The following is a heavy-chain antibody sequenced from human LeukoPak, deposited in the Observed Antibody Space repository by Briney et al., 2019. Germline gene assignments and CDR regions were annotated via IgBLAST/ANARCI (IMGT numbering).Heavy chain of an antibody. V-gene: IGHV4-59*01. CDR1: GGSISSYY. CDR3: ARAKTTGYYYYYYGMDV. CDR2: IYYSGST. D-gene: IGHD4-17*01. Sequence: SETLSLTCTVSGGSISSYYWSWIRQPPGKGLEWIGYIYYSGSTNYNPSLKSRVTISVDTSKNQFSLKLSSVTAADTAVYYCARAKTTGYYYYYYGMDVWGQGTTVTVSS. J-gene: IGHJ6*02.